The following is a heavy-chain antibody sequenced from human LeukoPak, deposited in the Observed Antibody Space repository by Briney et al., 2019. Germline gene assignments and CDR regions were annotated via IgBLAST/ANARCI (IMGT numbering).Heavy chain of an antibody. D-gene: IGHD2-2*01. CDR2: ISYDGSNK. CDR1: GFTFSSYA. V-gene: IGHV3-30*04. Sequence: GKSLRLSCAASGFTFSSYAMHWVRQAPGKGLEWEAVISYDGSNKHYADSVKGRFTISRDESKSTLYLQMNSLRPEDTAVYYCARGGGVPAASYFYAMDVWGKGTTVTVSS. J-gene: IGHJ6*04. CDR3: ARGGGVPAASYFYAMDV.